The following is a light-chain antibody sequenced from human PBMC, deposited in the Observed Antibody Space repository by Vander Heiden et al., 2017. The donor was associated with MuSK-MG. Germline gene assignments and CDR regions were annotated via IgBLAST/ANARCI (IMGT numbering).Light chain of an antibody. CDR2: QDN. Sequence: SYELTQPPSVSVSPGQTVRITCSGDKLVTKYVCWYQQKPGQSPILVMFQDNKRPSGIPERFSASNSGNTATLTISATQAFDEADYYCQAWDNTVAVFGGGTRLTVL. CDR1: KLVTKY. J-gene: IGLJ2*01. CDR3: QAWDNTVAV. V-gene: IGLV3-1*01.